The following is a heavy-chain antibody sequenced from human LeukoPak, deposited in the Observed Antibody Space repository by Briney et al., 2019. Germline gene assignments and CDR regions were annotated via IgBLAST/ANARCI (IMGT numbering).Heavy chain of an antibody. CDR3: ARVLAAIALRDYHYVDV. CDR2: IYRTSDGGTT. V-gene: IGHV3-15*01. J-gene: IGHJ6*03. D-gene: IGHD6-19*01. CDR1: GFTFSNAW. Sequence: PGGSLRLSCAASGFTFSNAWMNWVRQAPGKGLEWVGRIYRTSDGGTTEYAAPAKGRFTISRDDSKSLFYLQMDSLRSDDTAVYYCARVLAAIALRDYHYVDVWGKGTTVTVSS.